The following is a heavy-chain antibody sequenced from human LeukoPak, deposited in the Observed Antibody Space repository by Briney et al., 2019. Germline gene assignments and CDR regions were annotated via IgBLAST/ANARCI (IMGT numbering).Heavy chain of an antibody. V-gene: IGHV4-59*01. CDR3: ARGAEVDCSGGSCYVRNWFDP. CDR1: GGSISSYY. D-gene: IGHD2-15*01. Sequence: PSETLSLTCTVSGGSISSYYWSWIRQPPGKGLEWIGYIYYSGSTNYNPSLKSRATISVDTSKNQFSLKLSSVTAADTAVYYCARGAEVDCSGGSCYVRNWFDPWGQGTLVTVSS. J-gene: IGHJ5*02. CDR2: IYYSGST.